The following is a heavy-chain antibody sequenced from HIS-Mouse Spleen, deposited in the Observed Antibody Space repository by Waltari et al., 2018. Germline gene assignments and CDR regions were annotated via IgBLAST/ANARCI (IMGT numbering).Heavy chain of an antibody. Sequence: QVQLVQSGAEVKKPGASGKVSCKASGYTFTGYHMHWVRQAPGQGLEWMGWINPNSGGTNYAQKVQGRVTMTRDTSISTADMELSRLRSDDTAVYYCARALGYYFDYWGQGTLVTVSS. CDR3: ARALGYYFDY. CDR1: GYTFTGYH. J-gene: IGHJ4*02. D-gene: IGHD7-27*01. CDR2: INPNSGGT. V-gene: IGHV1-2*02.